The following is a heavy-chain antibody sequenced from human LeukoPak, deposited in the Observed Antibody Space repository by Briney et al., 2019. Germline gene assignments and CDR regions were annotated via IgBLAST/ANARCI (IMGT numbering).Heavy chain of an antibody. CDR3: AREVYSSSWYGGRAFDI. Sequence: SDTLSLMCAVYGGSFSGYYWSWIRQPPGKALEWIGEINHSGSTNYNPPLESRVPLPVETSKNHFSSKQSPVTTGDTGVLYCAREVYSSSWYGGRAFDIWGQGTMVTVSS. CDR2: INHSGST. V-gene: IGHV4-34*01. J-gene: IGHJ3*02. CDR1: GGSFSGYY. D-gene: IGHD6-13*01.